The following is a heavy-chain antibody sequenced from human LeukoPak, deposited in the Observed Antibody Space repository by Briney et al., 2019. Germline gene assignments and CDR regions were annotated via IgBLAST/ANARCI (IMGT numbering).Heavy chain of an antibody. J-gene: IGHJ4*02. D-gene: IGHD3-22*01. V-gene: IGHV3-21*06. Sequence: GGSLRLSCAASGFTFNIYRMNWVRQAPGKGLEWVSSISSGSTYIHYADSVKGRFTISRDNAKNSLFLQMNSLRAEDTAVYYCARDQNYYDSSGSDHWGQGTLVTVSS. CDR1: GFTFNIYR. CDR2: ISSGSTYI. CDR3: ARDQNYYDSSGSDH.